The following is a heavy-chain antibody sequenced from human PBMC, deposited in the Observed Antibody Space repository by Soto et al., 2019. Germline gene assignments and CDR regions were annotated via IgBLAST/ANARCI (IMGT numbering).Heavy chain of an antibody. CDR3: ARVPHNFNWVPYGLDV. Sequence: ASVKVSCKSSGYTFTGYYMHWVRQAPGQGLEWMGWINAYNGNPNYAQNFQGRVIMTTDTSTRTAYLELRSLRSDDTAVYYCARVPHNFNWVPYGLDVWGQGTTVTVSS. CDR1: GYTFTGYY. J-gene: IGHJ6*02. D-gene: IGHD7-27*01. CDR2: INAYNGNP. V-gene: IGHV1-18*04.